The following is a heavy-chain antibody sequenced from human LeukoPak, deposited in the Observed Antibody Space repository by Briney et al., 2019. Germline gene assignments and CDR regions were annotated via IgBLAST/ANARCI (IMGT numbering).Heavy chain of an antibody. CDR2: IKQDGNEK. Sequence: GGSLRLSCTASGFSFSSYWMSWVRQAPGKGLEWVANIKQDGNEKYHLDSAKGRFTISRDNSKNTLYLQMNSLRAEDTAVYYCARVQVDYSIPGWFDPWGQGTLVTVSS. CDR1: GFSFSSYW. V-gene: IGHV3-7*03. D-gene: IGHD4-11*01. CDR3: ARVQVDYSIPGWFDP. J-gene: IGHJ5*02.